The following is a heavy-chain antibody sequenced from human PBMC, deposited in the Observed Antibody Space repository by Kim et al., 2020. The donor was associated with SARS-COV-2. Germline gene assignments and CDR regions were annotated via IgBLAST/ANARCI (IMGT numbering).Heavy chain of an antibody. V-gene: IGHV4-61*01. CDR1: GGSVSSGSYY. D-gene: IGHD2-15*01. Sequence: SETLSLTCTVSGGSVSSGSYYWSWIRQPPGKGLEWIGYIYYSGSTNYNPSLKSRVTISVDTSKNQFSLKLSSVTAADTAVYYCARDGEYCSGGSCYSRFDPWGQGTLVTVSS. CDR2: IYYSGST. J-gene: IGHJ5*02. CDR3: ARDGEYCSGGSCYSRFDP.